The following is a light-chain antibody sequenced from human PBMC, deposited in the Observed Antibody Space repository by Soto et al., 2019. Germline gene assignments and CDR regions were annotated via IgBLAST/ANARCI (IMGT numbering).Light chain of an antibody. V-gene: IGKV3-15*01. J-gene: IGKJ1*01. CDR3: HQYNQWPLWT. Sequence: EFVLTQSPGTLSLSPGERATLSCRASQSVSSFLAWYQQRPGQAPRLLIYGASTRAAGIPARFSGSGSETEFTLTIRSLQSEDFAVYYCHQYNQWPLWTFGQGTKV. CDR1: QSVSSF. CDR2: GAS.